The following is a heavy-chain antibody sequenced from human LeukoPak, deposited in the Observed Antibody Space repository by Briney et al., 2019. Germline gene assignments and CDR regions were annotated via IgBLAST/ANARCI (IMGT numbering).Heavy chain of an antibody. V-gene: IGHV1-2*02. CDR3: ARDPPIGGADVFDI. Sequence: ASVKVSCKAAGYTFTGYYMHWVRQAPGQGLEWMGWINPNSGGTNYAQKFQGRVTMTRDTSISTAYMELSRLTSDDTAVYYCARDPPIGGADVFDIWGQGTMVAVSS. J-gene: IGHJ3*02. CDR2: INPNSGGT. D-gene: IGHD3-10*01. CDR1: GYTFTGYY.